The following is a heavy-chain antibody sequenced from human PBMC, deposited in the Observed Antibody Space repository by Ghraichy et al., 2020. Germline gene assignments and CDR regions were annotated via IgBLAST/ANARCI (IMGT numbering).Heavy chain of an antibody. Sequence: GGSLRLSCAASGFTFSSYAMSWVRQAPGKGLEWVSAISGSGGSTYYADSVKGRFTISRDNSKNTLYLQMNSLRAEDTAVYYCAKKLGLYYYDSSGYYYKDAFDIWGQGTMVTVSS. CDR3: AKKLGLYYYDSSGYYYKDAFDI. D-gene: IGHD3-22*01. J-gene: IGHJ3*02. V-gene: IGHV3-23*01. CDR1: GFTFSSYA. CDR2: ISGSGGST.